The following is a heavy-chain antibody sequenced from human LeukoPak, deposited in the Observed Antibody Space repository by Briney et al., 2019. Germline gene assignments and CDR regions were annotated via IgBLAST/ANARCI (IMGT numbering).Heavy chain of an antibody. CDR3: ARGDDRSGYYYFFDY. Sequence: PGGSLRLSCAASGFTFSNYIMHWVRQAPGKGLEWVTLMSYDGSTQYYADSSKGRFTISRDNPMNTVYLQIHSLRPEDTAVYYCARGDDRSGYYYFFDYWGRGTLVSVSS. J-gene: IGHJ4*02. D-gene: IGHD3-22*01. CDR1: GFTFSNYI. V-gene: IGHV3-30-3*01. CDR2: MSYDGSTQ.